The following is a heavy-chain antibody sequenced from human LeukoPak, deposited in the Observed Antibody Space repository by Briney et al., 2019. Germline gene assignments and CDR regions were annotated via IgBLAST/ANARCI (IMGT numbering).Heavy chain of an antibody. J-gene: IGHJ4*02. V-gene: IGHV4-30-4*08. D-gene: IGHD3-22*01. Sequence: SQTLSLTCTVSGGSLSSGDYYWVWLRQPPGKGLEWLGYFYYSGSTYYSPSLKSRVTISVDTSKIQFSLRLSSVTAADTGVYYCARVLNYYDSSGYYSYYFDYWGQGTLVTVSS. CDR1: GGSLSSGDYY. CDR3: ARVLNYYDSSGYYSYYFDY. CDR2: FYYSGST.